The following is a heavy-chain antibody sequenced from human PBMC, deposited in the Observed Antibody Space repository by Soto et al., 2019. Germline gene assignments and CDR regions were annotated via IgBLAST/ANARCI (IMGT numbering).Heavy chain of an antibody. CDR1: GGSISSGGYY. J-gene: IGHJ5*02. CDR2: IYYSGST. CDR3: ARGSYYDSSGYYGP. D-gene: IGHD3-22*01. Sequence: QVQLQESGPGLVKPSQTLSLTCTVSGGSISSGGYYWSWIRQHPGKGLEWIGYIYYSGSTYYNPSLKSRFTKSVDTSKNQFSLKLSSVTAADTAVYYCARGSYYDSSGYYGPWGQGTLVTVSS. V-gene: IGHV4-31*03.